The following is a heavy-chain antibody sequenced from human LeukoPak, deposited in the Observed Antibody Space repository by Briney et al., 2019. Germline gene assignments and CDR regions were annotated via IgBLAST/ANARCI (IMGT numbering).Heavy chain of an antibody. CDR3: AREISIFVNAFDL. Sequence: PGGSLRLSCAASGFTFRNSGMHWVRQAPGKGLEWVADIWYDGSNEYYADAVKGRFIISRDNSKNTVHLQMNSLRVEDTSVYYCAREISIFVNAFDLWGQGTLVAVSS. V-gene: IGHV3-33*01. J-gene: IGHJ3*01. CDR1: GFTFRNSG. CDR2: IWYDGSNE.